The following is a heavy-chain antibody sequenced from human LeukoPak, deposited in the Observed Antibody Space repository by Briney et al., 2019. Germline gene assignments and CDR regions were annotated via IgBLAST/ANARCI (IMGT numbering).Heavy chain of an antibody. D-gene: IGHD2-2*01. V-gene: IGHV3-30*02. J-gene: IGHJ6*03. CDR3: AKDNDGYCSSTSCPYYYMDV. CDR1: GFTFSSYG. CDR2: IRYDGSNK. Sequence: PGGSLRLSCAASGFTFSSYGMHWVRQAPGKGLEWVAFIRYDGSNKYYADSVKGRFTISRDNSKNTLYLQMNSLRAEDTAVYYCAKDNDGYCSSTSCPYYYMDVWGKGTTVTVSS.